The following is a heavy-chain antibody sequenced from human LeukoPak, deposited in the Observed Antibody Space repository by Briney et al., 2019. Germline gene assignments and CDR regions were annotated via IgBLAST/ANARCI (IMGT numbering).Heavy chain of an antibody. J-gene: IGHJ5*02. CDR3: IPGGHWFAH. Sequence: GGSLTLSCAVSGLDFRNAWMSWVRQAPGKGLEWVGRIRSEADCGTTDYAAPVRGRCTISRDDSRNTFYVRMHSLRPEDTALYYCIPGGHWFAHWGQGTLVTVSS. V-gene: IGHV3-15*01. CDR1: GLDFRNAW. CDR2: IRSEADCGTT.